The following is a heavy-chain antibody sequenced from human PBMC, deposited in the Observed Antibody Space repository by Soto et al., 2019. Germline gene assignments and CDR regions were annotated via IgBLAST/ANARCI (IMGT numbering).Heavy chain of an antibody. CDR3: AKGLLAIVGTTLPRDAFNI. Sequence: QVQVVESGGGVVQPGRSLRLSCAASGFSFTTYVMHWVRQAPGKGLEWVAVISHDGSYKYYGDAVKGRFTISRDTSKNAVYLEMNSLRPEDTAVYYYAKGLLAIVGTTLPRDAFNIWGQGTMVTVSS. CDR1: GFSFTTYV. V-gene: IGHV3-30*18. CDR2: ISHDGSYK. J-gene: IGHJ3*02. D-gene: IGHD1-26*01.